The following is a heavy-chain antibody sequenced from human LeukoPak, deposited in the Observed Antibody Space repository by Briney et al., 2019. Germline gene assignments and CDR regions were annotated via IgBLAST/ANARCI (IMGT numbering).Heavy chain of an antibody. Sequence: PGGSLRLSCAASGFTFSDYYMSWIRQAPGKGLEWVSYISSSGSTIYYADSVKGRFTISRDNAKNSLYLQMNSLRAEDTAVYYCARTPPIYYDSSGYLDNWFDPWGQGTLVTVSS. D-gene: IGHD3-22*01. J-gene: IGHJ5*02. CDR2: ISSSGSTI. CDR3: ARTPPIYYDSSGYLDNWFDP. V-gene: IGHV3-11*01. CDR1: GFTFSDYY.